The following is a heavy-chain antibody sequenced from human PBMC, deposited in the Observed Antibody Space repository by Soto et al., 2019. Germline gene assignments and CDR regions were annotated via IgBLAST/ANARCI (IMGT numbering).Heavy chain of an antibody. Sequence: QVQLVQSGAEVKKPGASVKVSCKASGYTFTSYGISWVRQAPGQGLEWMGWISAYNGNTNYAQKLQGRVTMTTDPSTSTAYMELRGLRSDDTAVYYCARDSCISTSCPNWFDPLGQGTLVTGSS. CDR2: ISAYNGNT. CDR1: GYTFTSYG. CDR3: ARDSCISTSCPNWFDP. V-gene: IGHV1-18*01. D-gene: IGHD2-2*01. J-gene: IGHJ5*02.